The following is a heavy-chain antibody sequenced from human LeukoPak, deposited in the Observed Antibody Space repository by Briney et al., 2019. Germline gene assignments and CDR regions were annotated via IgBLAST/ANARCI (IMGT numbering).Heavy chain of an antibody. J-gene: IGHJ4*02. Sequence: SETLSLTCAVYGGSFSGYYWRWIRQPPGKGLEWIGEINHSGSTNYNPSLKSRVTISVDTSKNQFSLKLSSVTAADTAVYYCARGRRLYSYGSVSDYWGQGTLVTVSS. D-gene: IGHD5-18*01. CDR2: INHSGST. CDR1: GGSFSGYY. CDR3: ARGRRLYSYGSVSDY. V-gene: IGHV4-34*01.